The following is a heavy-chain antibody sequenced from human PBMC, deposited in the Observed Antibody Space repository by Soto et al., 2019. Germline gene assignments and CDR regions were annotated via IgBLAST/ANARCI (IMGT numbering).Heavy chain of an antibody. Sequence: HEHLVQSGAEVKRPGASLKVSCKASGYSFTGYYIHWVRQAPGQGLEWMGWINPDSGATNYAQNFQGRVTLTSDTPISTGSKDLTSLTSDDTAVYYSARVDYGTGGYPFPYFDYWGQGTMVIVSS. CDR3: ARVDYGTGGYPFPYFDY. J-gene: IGHJ4*02. V-gene: IGHV1-2*02. D-gene: IGHD2-8*02. CDR2: INPDSGAT. CDR1: GYSFTGYY.